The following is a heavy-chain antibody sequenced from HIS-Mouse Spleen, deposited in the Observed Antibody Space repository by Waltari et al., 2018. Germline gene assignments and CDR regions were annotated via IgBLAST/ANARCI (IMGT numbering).Heavy chain of an antibody. D-gene: IGHD3-3*01. V-gene: IGHV1-8*01. CDR1: GSTFTSYD. J-gene: IGHJ4*02. CDR2: MNPNRGNP. Sequence: QVQLVQSGAEVKKPGASVKVSCKASGSTFTSYDINWVRQATGQGLEWMGWMNPNRGNPGYGHKFQGRVTMTRNTSISTAYMGLSSLRSEDTAVYYCARVYYAFWSGYYYWGQGTLVTVSS. CDR3: ARVYYAFWSGYYY.